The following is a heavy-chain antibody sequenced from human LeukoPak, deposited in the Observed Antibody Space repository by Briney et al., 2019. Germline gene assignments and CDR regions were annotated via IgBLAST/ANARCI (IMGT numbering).Heavy chain of an antibody. Sequence: PGGSLRLSCVASEFAFSTYSMNWVRQAPGKGLEWLSYITDNSNMIYYADSVKGRFTISRDNAKNTLFLEMNRLRDADTAVYYCARDAGYDRFDYWGQGTLVTVSS. CDR1: EFAFSTYS. V-gene: IGHV3-48*02. CDR2: ITDNSNMI. D-gene: IGHD3-22*01. CDR3: ARDAGYDRFDY. J-gene: IGHJ4*02.